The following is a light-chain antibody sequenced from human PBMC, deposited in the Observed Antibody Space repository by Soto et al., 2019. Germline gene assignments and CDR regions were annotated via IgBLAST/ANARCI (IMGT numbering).Light chain of an antibody. CDR3: TSYSRYRVLV. Sequence: VLTQPASVSWSLGHSITISCTGTSSDIGGYKYVSWYQQHPGKAPKLIIFEVSNRPSGVSDRFSGSNSGNTASLTISGLQAEDEADYYCTSYSRYRVLVFGGGTKVTVL. CDR2: EVS. CDR1: SSDIGGYKY. J-gene: IGLJ3*02. V-gene: IGLV2-14*01.